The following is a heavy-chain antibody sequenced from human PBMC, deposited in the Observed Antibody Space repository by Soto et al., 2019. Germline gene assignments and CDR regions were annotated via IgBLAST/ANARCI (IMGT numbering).Heavy chain of an antibody. CDR1: GFTFTNYA. V-gene: IGHV3-48*02. Sequence: GGSLRLSCAASGFTFTNYAMNWVRRAPGRGLEWISYISASSDAIRYADSVKGRFIVSRDNAKNLLYLQMNSLRDEDTAVYYCRYYYAGSASSQAGDYWGQGTLVTVSS. J-gene: IGHJ4*02. CDR3: RYYYAGSASSQAGDY. CDR2: ISASSDAI. D-gene: IGHD3-22*01.